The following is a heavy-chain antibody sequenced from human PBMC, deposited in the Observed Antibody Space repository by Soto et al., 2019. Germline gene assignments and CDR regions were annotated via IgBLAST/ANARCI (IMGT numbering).Heavy chain of an antibody. CDR3: ARDGDTAGDL. D-gene: IGHD3-3*01. CDR2: FYSTESS. J-gene: IGHJ5*02. CDR1: GAPLPCGS. Sequence: QVQLQESGPGLVKPSETLSLPCPSSGAPLPCGSGSWIRQPAGKGLEGIGRFYSTESSIYNPNLTSRVTISVDTSKNELSLKVASVTAADTAVYYCARDGDTAGDLWGQGTLVTVSS. V-gene: IGHV4-4*07.